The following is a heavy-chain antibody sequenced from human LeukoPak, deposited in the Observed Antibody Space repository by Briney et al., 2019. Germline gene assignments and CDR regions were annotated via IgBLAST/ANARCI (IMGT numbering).Heavy chain of an antibody. Sequence: SETLSLTCAVYGESFNNYYWTWIRQSPGKGLEWIGEINHSGSTNYKPSLKSRVTISVDPSKNQFFLKLTSVIAADTAVYYCARAGWFGELYGPLDFWGQGTLVTVSS. V-gene: IGHV4-34*01. CDR3: ARAGWFGELYGPLDF. CDR2: INHSGST. J-gene: IGHJ4*02. CDR1: GESFNNYY. D-gene: IGHD3-10*01.